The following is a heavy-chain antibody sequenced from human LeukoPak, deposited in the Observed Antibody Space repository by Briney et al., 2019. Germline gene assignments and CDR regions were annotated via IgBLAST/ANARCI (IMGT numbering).Heavy chain of an antibody. CDR3: ARDGRIAAHQNWFDH. CDR2: MNPNSGNT. V-gene: IGHV1-8*01. CDR1: GYTFTSYD. D-gene: IGHD6-6*01. Sequence: ASVKVSCKASGYTFTSYDINWVRQATGQGLEWMGWMNPNSGNTGYAQKFQGRVTMTRNTSISTAYMELSSLRSEDTAVYYCARDGRIAAHQNWFDHWGQGTLVTVSS. J-gene: IGHJ5*02.